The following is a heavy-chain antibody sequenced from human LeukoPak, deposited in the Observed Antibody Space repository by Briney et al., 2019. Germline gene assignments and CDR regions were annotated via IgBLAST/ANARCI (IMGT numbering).Heavy chain of an antibody. CDR1: GFTFSSYE. CDR3: ARSSGYHYFDY. CDR2: ISSSGSTI. Sequence: GGSLRLSCAASGFTFSSYEMNWVRQAPGKELEWVSYISSSGSTIYYADSVKGRFTISRDNAKNTLYLQMNSLRAEDTAVYYCARSSGYHYFDYWGQGTLVTVSS. J-gene: IGHJ4*02. D-gene: IGHD5-12*01. V-gene: IGHV3-48*03.